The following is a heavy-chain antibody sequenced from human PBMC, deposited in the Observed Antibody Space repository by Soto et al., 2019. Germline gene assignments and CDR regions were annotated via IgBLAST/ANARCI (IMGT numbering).Heavy chain of an antibody. CDR1: GGSFSGYY. V-gene: IGHV4-34*01. J-gene: IGHJ4*02. D-gene: IGHD6-6*01. Sequence: SETLSLTCAVYGGSFSGYYWSWIRQPPGKGLEWIGEINHSGSTNYNPSLKSRVTISVDTSKNQFSLKLSSVTAADTAVYYCARGAIIAARRPFDYWGQGTLVTVSS. CDR2: INHSGST. CDR3: ARGAIIAARRPFDY.